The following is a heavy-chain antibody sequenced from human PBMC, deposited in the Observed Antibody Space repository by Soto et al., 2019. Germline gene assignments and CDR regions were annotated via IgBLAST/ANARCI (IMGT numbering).Heavy chain of an antibody. D-gene: IGHD3-10*01. CDR3: ARGYGSYGY. V-gene: IGHV4-4*02. CDR2: INHSGST. J-gene: IGHJ4*02. CDR1: GGSISSSNW. Sequence: SETLSLTCAVSGGSISSSNWWSWVRQPPGKGLEWIGEINHSGSTNYNPSLKSRVTISVDTSKNQFSLKLSSVTAADTAVYYCARGYGSYGYWGQGTLVTVSS.